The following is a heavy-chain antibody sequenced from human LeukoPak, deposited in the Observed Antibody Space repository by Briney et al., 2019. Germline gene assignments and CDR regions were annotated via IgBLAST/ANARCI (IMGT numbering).Heavy chain of an antibody. CDR2: IYGGGST. D-gene: IGHD2-15*01. CDR3: AGGYCSGGSCIDAFDI. Sequence: PGGSLRLSCAASGFTVSSNYMSWVRQAPGKGLEWVSVIYGGGSTYYADSVKGRFTISRDNSKNTLYLQMNSLRAEDTAVYYCAGGYCSGGSCIDAFDIWGQGTMVTVSS. J-gene: IGHJ3*02. CDR1: GFTVSSNY. V-gene: IGHV3-66*01.